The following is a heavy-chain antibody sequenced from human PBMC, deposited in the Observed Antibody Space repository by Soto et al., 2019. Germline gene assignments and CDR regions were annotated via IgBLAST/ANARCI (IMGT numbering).Heavy chain of an antibody. D-gene: IGHD6-13*01. V-gene: IGHV3-21*01. CDR3: ARSLIGYSSSWYVGGYFQH. CDR1: GFTFSSYS. CDR2: ISSSSSYI. Sequence: PGGSLRLSCAASGFTFSSYSMNWVRQAPGKGLEWVSSISSSSSYIYYADSVKGRFTISRDNAKNSLYLQMNSLRAEDTAVYYCARSLIGYSSSWYVGGYFQHWGQGTLVTVSS. J-gene: IGHJ1*01.